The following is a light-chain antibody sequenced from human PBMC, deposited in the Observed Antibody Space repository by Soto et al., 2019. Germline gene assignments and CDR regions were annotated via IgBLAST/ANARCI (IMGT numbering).Light chain of an antibody. CDR2: SDN. J-gene: IGLJ1*01. CDR1: TSNIGKNT. CDR3: AAWDDSLNGCV. V-gene: IGLV1-36*01. Sequence: QSVLTQPPSVSEGPGQRVTISCSGSTSNIGKNTVNWYQQLPGEAPRLLIYSDNQRPSGVPDRFSASKSGASASLAISGLQSEDEADFYCAAWDDSLNGCVFGTGTKLTVL.